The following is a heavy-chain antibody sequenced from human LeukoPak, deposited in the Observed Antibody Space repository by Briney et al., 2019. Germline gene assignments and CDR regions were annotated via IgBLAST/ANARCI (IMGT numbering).Heavy chain of an antibody. D-gene: IGHD6-19*01. CDR3: AGQIGGGWSFDY. V-gene: IGHV3-23*01. CDR2: ISGSGSST. J-gene: IGHJ4*02. Sequence: GGTLRLSCAASGFTFSSYGMSWVRQTPGKGLEWVSAISGSGSSTYYADSVKGRFTISRDNSKNTLYLQMNSLRAEDTAVYYCAGQIGGGWSFDYWGQGTLVTVSS. CDR1: GFTFSSYG.